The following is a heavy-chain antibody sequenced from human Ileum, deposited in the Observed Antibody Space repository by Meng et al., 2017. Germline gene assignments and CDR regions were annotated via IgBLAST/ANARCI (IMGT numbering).Heavy chain of an antibody. D-gene: IGHD3-16*01. CDR3: ANWGGLGH. CDR2: ISGNGAAK. Sequence: QLLESGGGFVQPGGSLSLSCTGSGFTFADYAINRVRQAPGKGLEWVSAISGNGAAKLYADSAKGRFTISRDNSKNTVFLQMNSLRADDTAVYYCANWGGLGHWGQGGLVTVSS. CDR1: GFTFADYA. J-gene: IGHJ4*02. V-gene: IGHV3-23*01.